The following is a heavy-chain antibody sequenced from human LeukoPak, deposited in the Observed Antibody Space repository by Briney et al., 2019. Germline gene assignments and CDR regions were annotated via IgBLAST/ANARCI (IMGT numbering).Heavy chain of an antibody. D-gene: IGHD1-26*01. CDR2: IHYTESA. J-gene: IGHJ3*02. Sequence: SETLSLTCTVSGGSMSSSHWSWIRQSPGKGLEWIAYIHYTESANYNPSLKSRVTISVDTSKNQFSLQVSSVTAADTAAYFCARQPSGTYSFDIWGQGTMVTVSS. CDR3: ARQPSGTYSFDI. V-gene: IGHV4-59*08. CDR1: GGSMSSSH.